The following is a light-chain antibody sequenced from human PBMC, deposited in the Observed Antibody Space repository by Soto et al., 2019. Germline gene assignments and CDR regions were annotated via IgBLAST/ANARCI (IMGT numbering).Light chain of an antibody. CDR2: GAS. CDR3: QQYNNWPRT. CDR1: QSVSSN. Sequence: EIVMTQSPATLSVSPGERATLSCGASQSVSSNLAWYQQKPGQAPRLLIYGASTRATGIPAGFSGSGSGTEFTLTISSLQSEDFADYYCQQYNNWPRTFGQGTKVEIK. V-gene: IGKV3-15*01. J-gene: IGKJ1*01.